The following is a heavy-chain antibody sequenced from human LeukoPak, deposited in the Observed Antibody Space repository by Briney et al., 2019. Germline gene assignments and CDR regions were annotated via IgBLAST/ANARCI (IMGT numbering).Heavy chain of an antibody. V-gene: IGHV3-33*08. Sequence: GGSLRLSCSASGFTTSDYAMNWVRQAPGKGLEWVAVIWNDENNKDYADSVKGRFTISRDNSKNTLSLQMNSLRAEDTAVYYCARDSRDLEYSSSSGLGYWGQGTLVTVSS. J-gene: IGHJ4*02. D-gene: IGHD6-6*01. CDR1: GFTTSDYA. CDR3: ARDSRDLEYSSSSGLGY. CDR2: IWNDENNK.